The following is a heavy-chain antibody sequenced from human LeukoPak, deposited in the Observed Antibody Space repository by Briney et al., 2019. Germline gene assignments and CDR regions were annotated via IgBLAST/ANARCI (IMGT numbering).Heavy chain of an antibody. V-gene: IGHV4-59*12. CDR2: IYYSGST. CDR3: ARGGSQLLTEYYGMDV. CDR1: GGSISSYY. D-gene: IGHD2-2*01. Sequence: SETLSLTCTVSGGSISSYYWSWIRQPPGKGLEWIGYIYYSGSTNYNPSLKSRVTISVDTSKNQFSLKLSSVTAADTAVYYCARGGSQLLTEYYGMDVWGQGTTVTVSS. J-gene: IGHJ6*02.